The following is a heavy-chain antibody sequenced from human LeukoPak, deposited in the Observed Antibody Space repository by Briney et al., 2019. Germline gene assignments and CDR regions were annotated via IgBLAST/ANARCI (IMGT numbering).Heavy chain of an antibody. D-gene: IGHD2-15*01. J-gene: IGHJ4*02. CDR1: GGSFSGYY. V-gene: IGHV4-34*01. Sequence: PSETLSLTCAVYGGSFSGYYWSWIRQPPGKGLEWIGEINHSGSTNYNPSLKSRVTISVDTSKNQFSLKLSSVTAADTAVYYCARGRGPATGYFDYWGQGTLVTVSS. CDR3: ARGRGPATGYFDY. CDR2: INHSGST.